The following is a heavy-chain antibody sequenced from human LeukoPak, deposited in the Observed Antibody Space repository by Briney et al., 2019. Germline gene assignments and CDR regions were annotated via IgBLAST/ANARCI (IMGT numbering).Heavy chain of an antibody. J-gene: IGHJ4*02. CDR3: AKYSPGIVGATGPLDY. CDR1: GFTFSSYA. D-gene: IGHD1-26*01. CDR2: ISGSGGST. V-gene: IGHV3-23*01. Sequence: GGSLRLSCAASGFTFSSYAMSWVRQAPGKGLEWVSAISGSGGSTYYADSVKGRFTISRDNSKNTLYLQMNSLRAEDTAVYYCAKYSPGIVGATGPLDYWGRGTLVTVSS.